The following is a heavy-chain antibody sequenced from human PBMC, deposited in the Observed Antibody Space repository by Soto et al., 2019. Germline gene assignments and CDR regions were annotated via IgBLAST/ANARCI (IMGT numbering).Heavy chain of an antibody. J-gene: IGHJ4*02. D-gene: IGHD2-8*01. CDR1: VAYVTSFY. CDR3: ARRNGIDF. V-gene: IGHV4-59*08. Sequence: QVQLQESGPGLVKPSETLSLTCTVSVAYVTSFYWSWILQAPGKGLEWIGYSSDIGSTNYSPSLGSRVTISVDTSKNPFSRRLTSVTAADTAVYYCARRNGIDFWGQGTLVTVSS. CDR2: SSDIGST.